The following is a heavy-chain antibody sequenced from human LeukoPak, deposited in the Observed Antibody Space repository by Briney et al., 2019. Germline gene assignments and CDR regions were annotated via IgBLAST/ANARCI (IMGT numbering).Heavy chain of an antibody. Sequence: PGGSLRLSCAASGFTFSSYSMNWVRQAPGKGLEWVSAISGSGGSTYYADSVKGRFTISRDNSKNTLYLQMNSLKTEDTAVYYCSTDYYDSSGYYYYYYYMDVWGKGTTVTVSS. D-gene: IGHD3-22*01. V-gene: IGHV3-23*01. J-gene: IGHJ6*03. CDR1: GFTFSSYS. CDR3: STDYYDSSGYYYYYYYMDV. CDR2: ISGSGGST.